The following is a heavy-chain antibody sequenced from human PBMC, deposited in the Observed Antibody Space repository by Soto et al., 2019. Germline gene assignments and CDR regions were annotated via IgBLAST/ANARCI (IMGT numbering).Heavy chain of an antibody. CDR3: ARGTVYYCPNDKCGFFFDH. J-gene: IGHJ4*02. CDR1: GDSLRRGFHH. V-gene: IGHV4-31*03. Sequence: QVQLQESGSGLLKPSQTLSLDCSVSGDSLRRGFHHWSWIRQTPGKGLQLIGYIDTNGDTHYDPSLRNRLNMSIVTTESRFSLKVTSVTAADTAVYYCARGTVYYCPNDKCGFFFDHWGQGALVNVTS. CDR2: IDTNGDT. D-gene: IGHD2-8*01.